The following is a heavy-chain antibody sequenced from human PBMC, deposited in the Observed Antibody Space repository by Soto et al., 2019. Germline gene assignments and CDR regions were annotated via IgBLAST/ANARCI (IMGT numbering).Heavy chain of an antibody. J-gene: IGHJ6*02. D-gene: IGHD6-13*01. V-gene: IGHV6-1*01. CDR2: TYYRSKWYN. Sequence: SQTLSLTCAISGDSVSSNSAAWNWISQSPSRGLEWLGRTYYRSKWYNDYAVSVKSRITINPDTSKNQFSLQLNSVTPEDTAVYYCAREQSSSWYIYYYGMDVWGQGTTVTVSS. CDR1: GDSVSSNSAA. CDR3: AREQSSSWYIYYYGMDV.